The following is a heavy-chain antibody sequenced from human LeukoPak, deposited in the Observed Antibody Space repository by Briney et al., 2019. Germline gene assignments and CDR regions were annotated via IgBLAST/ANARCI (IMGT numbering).Heavy chain of an antibody. CDR1: GFTFSSYG. CDR2: VSYDGSDK. V-gene: IGHV3-30*18. Sequence: PGGSLRLSYAASGFTFSSYGMHWVRQAPGKGLEWVAVVSYDGSDKYYADSVKGRFTIPRDNSKNTLYLQMNSLRAEDTAVYYCAKDLDHCSSSSCYIFDYWGQGTLVTVSS. CDR3: AKDLDHCSSSSCYIFDY. J-gene: IGHJ4*02. D-gene: IGHD2-2*02.